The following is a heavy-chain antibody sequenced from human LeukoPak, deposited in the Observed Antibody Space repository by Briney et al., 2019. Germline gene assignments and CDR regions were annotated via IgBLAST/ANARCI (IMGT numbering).Heavy chain of an antibody. J-gene: IGHJ4*02. D-gene: IGHD7-27*01. CDR2: IYYTET. CDR3: ATRKLGNDY. V-gene: IGHV4-59*01. Sequence: SETLSLTCTVSGGSLSNYYWSWIRQSPGKGLEWIGYIYYTETSYNPSLNSRVTISADTSKNQFSLKLYSVTAADTAVYYCATRKLGNDYWGQGTLVTVSS. CDR1: GGSLSNYY.